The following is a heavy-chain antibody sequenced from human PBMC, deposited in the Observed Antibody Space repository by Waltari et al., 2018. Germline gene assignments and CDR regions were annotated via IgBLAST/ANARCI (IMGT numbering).Heavy chain of an antibody. D-gene: IGHD1-26*01. CDR2: VWYDGIKK. J-gene: IGHJ3*01. Sequence: QVQLVESGGGVVQPGRSLRLSCAASGFSFNDFGMHWVRQAPGKGLEWVAVVWYDGIKKNYADSVKGRFTIFRDNSRNTLDLQMNSLRVEDTAVYYCAKATYSGTYFDAFDVWGRGTMVTVSS. CDR1: GFSFNDFG. V-gene: IGHV3-33*03. CDR3: AKATYSGTYFDAFDV.